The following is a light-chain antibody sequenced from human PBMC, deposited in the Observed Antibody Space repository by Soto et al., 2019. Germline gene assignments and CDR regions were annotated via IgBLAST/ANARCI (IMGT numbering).Light chain of an antibody. Sequence: ETVLTQSPGTLSLSPGERATLSCRASQSVSSSSLAWYQQRPGQAPRLLIYGTSSRATGIPDRFSGSGSGTDFTLNISRLEPEDFAVYFCQRYGSSPLITFGQGTRL. CDR3: QRYGSSPLIT. J-gene: IGKJ5*01. CDR1: QSVSSSS. V-gene: IGKV3-20*01. CDR2: GTS.